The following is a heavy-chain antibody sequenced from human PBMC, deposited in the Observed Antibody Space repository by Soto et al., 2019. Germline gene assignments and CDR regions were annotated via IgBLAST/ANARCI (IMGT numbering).Heavy chain of an antibody. CDR2: LSAYNGNT. CDR3: ARGVWNYGPGAFDL. J-gene: IGHJ3*01. CDR1: GYPFTNYG. Sequence: QVQLVQSGTEVKTPGASVKVSCHASGYPFTNYGINWVRQAPGQGLEWMAWLSAYNGNTQHAPFVQDRVTMTTDTATSTAYMELTSLRSDDTAVYYCARGVWNYGPGAFDLWGQGTMVTVSS. D-gene: IGHD1-7*01. V-gene: IGHV1-18*04.